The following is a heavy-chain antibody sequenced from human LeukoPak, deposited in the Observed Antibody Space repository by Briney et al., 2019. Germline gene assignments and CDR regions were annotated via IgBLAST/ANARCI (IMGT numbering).Heavy chain of an antibody. V-gene: IGHV6-1*01. CDR2: TFYRSKWYR. J-gene: IGHJ4*02. D-gene: IGHD5-12*01. CDR1: GDSVSSHKAA. CDR3: ARDKGGYDPFDY. Sequence: SQTLSLTCAISGDSVSSHKAAWNWIRQSPSRGLEWLGWTFYRSKWYRAYAVSVKSRITITPDTSKNQFSLQLNSVTPEDTAVYYCARDKGGYDPFDYWGQGTLVTVSS.